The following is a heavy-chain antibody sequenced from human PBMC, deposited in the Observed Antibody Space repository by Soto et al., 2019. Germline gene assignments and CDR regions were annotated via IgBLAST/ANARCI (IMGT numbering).Heavy chain of an antibody. J-gene: IGHJ4*02. Sequence: SETLSLTCAVYGGSFSGYYGSWIRQPPGKGLEWIGEINPSGSTNYNPSLKSRVTLSVDTSKNQFSLKVTSVTAADTAVYYCAKRVGATINGGYFFDSWGQGTLVTVSS. CDR1: GGSFSGYY. CDR2: INPSGST. D-gene: IGHD1-26*01. CDR3: AKRVGATINGGYFFDS. V-gene: IGHV4-34*01.